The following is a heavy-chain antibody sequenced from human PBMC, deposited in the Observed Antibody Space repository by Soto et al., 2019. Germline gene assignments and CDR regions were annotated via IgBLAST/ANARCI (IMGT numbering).Heavy chain of an antibody. CDR3: ATQSRYCSGGSCYSGNWFDP. J-gene: IGHJ5*02. Sequence: ASVKVSCKASGYTLTELSMHSVRQAPGTGLEWMGGFDPEDGETIYAQKFQGRVTMTEDTSTDTAYMELSSLRSEDTAVYYCATQSRYCSGGSCYSGNWFDPWGQGTLVTV. D-gene: IGHD2-15*01. CDR2: FDPEDGET. V-gene: IGHV1-24*01. CDR1: GYTLTELS.